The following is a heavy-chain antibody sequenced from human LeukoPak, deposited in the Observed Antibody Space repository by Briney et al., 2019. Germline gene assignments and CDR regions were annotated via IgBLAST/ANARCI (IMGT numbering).Heavy chain of an antibody. CDR2: IYYSGST. V-gene: IGHV4-30-4*01. CDR1: GGSISSGDYY. Sequence: SETLSLTCTVSGGSISSGDYYRSWIRQPPGKGLEWIGYIYYSGSTYYNPSLRSRVTISVDTSKNQFSLKLSSVTAADTAVYYCARDGVVVTALGREMSPDYWGQGTLVTVSS. D-gene: IGHD2-21*02. CDR3: ARDGVVVTALGREMSPDY. J-gene: IGHJ4*02.